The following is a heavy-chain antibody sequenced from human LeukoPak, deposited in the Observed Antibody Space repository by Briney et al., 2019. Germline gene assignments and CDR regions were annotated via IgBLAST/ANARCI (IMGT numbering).Heavy chain of an antibody. Sequence: GASVKVSCKASGYTFTGYYMHWVRQAPGQGLEWMGWINPNSGGTNYAQKFQGRVTMTRDTSISTDYMVLSRLTSDDTAVYYCATGHNSNYGFTNWFDPWGQGTLVTVSS. CDR2: INPNSGGT. J-gene: IGHJ5*02. V-gene: IGHV1-2*02. CDR1: GYTFTGYY. CDR3: ATGHNSNYGFTNWFDP. D-gene: IGHD1-7*01.